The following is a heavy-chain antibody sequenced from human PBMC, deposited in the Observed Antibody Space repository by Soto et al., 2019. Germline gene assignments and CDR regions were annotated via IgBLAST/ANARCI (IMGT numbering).Heavy chain of an antibody. CDR2: IYNSGFT. CDR1: GGSFSGYY. J-gene: IGHJ6*02. D-gene: IGHD4-17*01. CDR3: ARLERTVTGYYYYYGVDV. V-gene: IGHV4-59*01. Sequence: KPSETLSLTCAVYGGSFSGYYWSWIRQPPGKGLEWIGHIYNSGFTNYNPSLEGRVTISVDTSRNYFSLKVRSVTTADTAVYYCARLERTVTGYYYYYGVDVWGQGTTVTVSS.